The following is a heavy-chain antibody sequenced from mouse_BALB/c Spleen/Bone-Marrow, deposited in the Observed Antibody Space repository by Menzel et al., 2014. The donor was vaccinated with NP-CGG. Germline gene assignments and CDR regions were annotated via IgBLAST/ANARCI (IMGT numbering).Heavy chain of an antibody. V-gene: IGHV1-80*01. CDR3: ARWYRDPHFAMDY. CDR1: GYAFSSYW. D-gene: IGHD2-14*01. CDR2: IYPGDGDI. J-gene: IGHJ4*01. Sequence: VQLQQSEAELVRPGSSVKISCKASGYAFSSYWMNWVKQRPGQGLEWIGQIYPGDGDINYNGNRKDKATLTVDRSSSTAFMQLSGLTSEDSAVYFCARWYRDPHFAMDYLGPGSSVTVSS.